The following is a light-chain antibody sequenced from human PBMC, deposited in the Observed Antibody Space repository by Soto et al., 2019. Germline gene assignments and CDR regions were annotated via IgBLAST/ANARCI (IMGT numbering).Light chain of an antibody. CDR2: KNN. Sequence: QSVLTQPPSASGTPGQWVTISCSGSSSNIGSNYVYWYHQFPGTAPKLLIYKNNQRPSGVPDRFSGSKSGTSASLAISGLRSEDEADDYCAAWDDSLSGVVFGGGTQLTVL. CDR1: SSNIGSNY. J-gene: IGLJ3*02. V-gene: IGLV1-47*01. CDR3: AAWDDSLSGVV.